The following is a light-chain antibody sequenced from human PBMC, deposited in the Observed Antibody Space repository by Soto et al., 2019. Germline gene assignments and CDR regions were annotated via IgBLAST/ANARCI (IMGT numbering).Light chain of an antibody. CDR3: MQSTQLPFS. CDR1: ESLVHSDGNTY. Sequence: DIVMTQTPLPSPVTLGQPASISCRSSESLVHSDGNTYLSWLHQRPGQPPRVLIYKISNQFSGGLDRISGSRAGTDFTLNISRVVAEEVGVYYFMQSTQLPFSFGQGTKLEIK. CDR2: KIS. J-gene: IGKJ2*03. V-gene: IGKV2-24*01.